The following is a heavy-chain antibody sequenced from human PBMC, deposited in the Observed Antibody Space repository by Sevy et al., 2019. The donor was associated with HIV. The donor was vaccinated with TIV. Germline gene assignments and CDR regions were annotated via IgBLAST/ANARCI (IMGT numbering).Heavy chain of an antibody. V-gene: IGHV3-23*01. CDR3: AREGCSNPKDY. D-gene: IGHD2-8*01. CDR2: LSFGCGKI. Sequence: GGSLRLSCAASGFAFHEYSMSWIRQAPGKGLEWVATLSFGCGKINYADSVKGRFTISRDNSKNSFYLQMDNLRVEDTALYYCAREGCSNPKDYWGQGTRVTVSS. J-gene: IGHJ4*02. CDR1: GFAFHEYS.